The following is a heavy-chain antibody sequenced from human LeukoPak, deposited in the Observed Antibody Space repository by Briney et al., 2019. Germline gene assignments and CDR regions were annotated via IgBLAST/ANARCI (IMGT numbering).Heavy chain of an antibody. Sequence: SETLSLTCTVSGDFITAYYWSWIRQPPGKGLEWIGYVYYTGSTEYNPSLRSRVTISVDTSKNQFSLKLSSVTAADTAVYYCARATMVRGVIITAYYFDYWGQGTLVTVSS. CDR1: GDFITAYY. D-gene: IGHD3-10*01. J-gene: IGHJ4*02. CDR2: VYYTGST. V-gene: IGHV4-59*12. CDR3: ARATMVRGVIITAYYFDY.